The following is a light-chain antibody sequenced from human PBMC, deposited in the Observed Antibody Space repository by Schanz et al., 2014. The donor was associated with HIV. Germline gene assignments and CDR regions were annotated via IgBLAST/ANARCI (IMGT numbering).Light chain of an antibody. J-gene: IGKJ4*01. CDR2: GAS. Sequence: EMLMTQSPATLSVSPGETATLSCRASQSVSSNLAWYQQKPGQAPRLLIYGASNRATGIPARFSGSGSGTEFTLTISSLEPEDFALYYCQHRSNWPLTFGGGTTVEIK. V-gene: IGKV3-11*01. CDR3: QHRSNWPLT. CDR1: QSVSSN.